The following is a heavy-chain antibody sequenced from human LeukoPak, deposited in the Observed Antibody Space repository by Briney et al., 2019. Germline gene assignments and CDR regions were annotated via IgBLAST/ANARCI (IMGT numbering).Heavy chain of an antibody. D-gene: IGHD3-10*01. V-gene: IGHV4-59*12. CDR2: IYYSGST. Sequence: SETLSLTCTVSGGSISSYYWSWIRQPPGKGLEWIGYIYYSGSTNYNPSLKSRVTISVDTSKNQFSLKLSSVTAADTAVYYCARDYYGSGRGAFDIWGQGTMVTVSS. CDR1: GGSISSYY. CDR3: ARDYYGSGRGAFDI. J-gene: IGHJ3*02.